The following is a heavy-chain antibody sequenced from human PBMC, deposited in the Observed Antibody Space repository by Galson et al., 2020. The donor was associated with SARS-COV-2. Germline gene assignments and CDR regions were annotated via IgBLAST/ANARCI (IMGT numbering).Heavy chain of an antibody. CDR3: ARTGQESNYDDVYRHFDL. CDR1: GFTFSTYW. CDR2: IKPDGSET. D-gene: IGHD3-16*01. Sequence: TGGSLRLSCAASGFTFSTYWMTWVRQAPGKGLEWVANIKPDGSETHYVDSVKGRFTIYRDNAKTSLYLEVTTLRTEDTAIYYCARTGQESNYDDVYRHFDLWGRGTLVTV. V-gene: IGHV3-7*01. J-gene: IGHJ2*01.